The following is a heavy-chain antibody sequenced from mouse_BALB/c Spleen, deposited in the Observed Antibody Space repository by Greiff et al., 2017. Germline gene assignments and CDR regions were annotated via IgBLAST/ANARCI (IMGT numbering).Heavy chain of an antibody. CDR1: GFNIKDTY. J-gene: IGHJ4*01. CDR2: IDPANGNT. CDR3: YSWGNHAMDY. V-gene: IGHV14-3*02. D-gene: IGHD2-1*01. Sequence: VQLQQSGAELVKPGASVKLSCTASGFNIKDTYMHWVKQRPEQGLEWIGRIDPANGNTKYDPKFQGKATITADTSSNTAYLQLSSLTSEDTAVYDCYSWGNHAMDYWGQGTSVTVSA.